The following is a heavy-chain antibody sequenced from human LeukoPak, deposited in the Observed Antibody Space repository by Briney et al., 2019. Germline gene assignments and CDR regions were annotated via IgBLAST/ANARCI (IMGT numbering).Heavy chain of an antibody. CDR3: AKTRPLDSSSWSHGDY. CDR2: ISGCGDST. V-gene: IGHV3-23*01. CDR1: GFTFSSYA. J-gene: IGHJ4*02. D-gene: IGHD6-13*01. Sequence: GGSLRLSCAASGFTFSSYAMSWVRQAPGKGLEWVSAISGCGDSTYYGDSVKGRFTISRDNSKNTLYLQMNSLRAEDTAVYYCAKTRPLDSSSWSHGDYWGQGTLVTVSS.